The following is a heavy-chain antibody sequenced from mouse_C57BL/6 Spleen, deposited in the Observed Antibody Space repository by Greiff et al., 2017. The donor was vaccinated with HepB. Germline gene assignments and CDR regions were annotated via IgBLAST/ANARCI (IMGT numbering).Heavy chain of an antibody. CDR2: INPNNGGT. V-gene: IGHV1-26*01. CDR3: ARPRFDY. J-gene: IGHJ2*01. Sequence: VQLQQSGPELVKPGASVKISCKASGYTFTDYYMNWVKQSHGKSLEWIGDINPNNGGTSYNQKFKGKATLTVDKSSSTAYMELRSLTSEDSAVYYCARPRFDYWGQGTTLTVSS. CDR1: GYTFTDYY.